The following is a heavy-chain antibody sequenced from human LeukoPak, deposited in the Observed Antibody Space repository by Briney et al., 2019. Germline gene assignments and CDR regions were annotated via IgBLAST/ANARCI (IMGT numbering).Heavy chain of an antibody. D-gene: IGHD6-19*01. CDR3: ARDHGSGSPPYGMDV. Sequence: PGRSLRLSCAASGFTFSYHGMQWVRQAPGKELEGVADIWYDGSNKYYADSVKGRFTISRANSKSTLYLQMNSLRTESTAVYYCARDHGSGSPPYGMDVWGQGTTVTVSS. CDR2: IWYDGSNK. J-gene: IGHJ6*02. CDR1: GFTFSYHG. V-gene: IGHV3-33*01.